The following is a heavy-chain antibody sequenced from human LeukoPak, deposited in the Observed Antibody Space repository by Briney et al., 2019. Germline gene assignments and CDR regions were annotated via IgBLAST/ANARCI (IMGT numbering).Heavy chain of an antibody. CDR1: GFTISGNY. CDR3: ARDVATVTTLGEVGPV. V-gene: IGHV3-66*01. J-gene: IGHJ4*02. CDR2: LYSGGRT. D-gene: IGHD4-17*01. Sequence: GGSLRLSCAVSGFTISGNYMSWVRQAPGKGLEWVSVLYSGGRTYHADTVKGRFTISRDNSKNTLYLQMNNLRAEDTAVYYCARDVATVTTLGEVGPVWGQGTLVTVSS.